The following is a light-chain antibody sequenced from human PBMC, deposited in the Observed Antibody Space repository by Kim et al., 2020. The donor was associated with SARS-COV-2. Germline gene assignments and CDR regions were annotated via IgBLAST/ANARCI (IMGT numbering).Light chain of an antibody. V-gene: IGLV3-1*01. Sequence: PGQTASIPCSGDKLGDKYACWYQQKPGQSPVLVIYQDSKRPSGIPERFSGSNSGNTATLTISGTQAMDEADYYCQAWDSSTAVFGGGTQLTVL. CDR3: QAWDSSTAV. J-gene: IGLJ2*01. CDR2: QDS. CDR1: KLGDKY.